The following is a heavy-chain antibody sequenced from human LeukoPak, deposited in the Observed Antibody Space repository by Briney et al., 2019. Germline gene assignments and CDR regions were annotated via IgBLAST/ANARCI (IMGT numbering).Heavy chain of an antibody. CDR1: GFTFSSYW. J-gene: IGHJ4*02. D-gene: IGHD6-19*01. V-gene: IGHV3-7*03. CDR2: IKQDGSEK. CDR3: AKLRSYSSGWYYFDY. Sequence: GGSLRLSCAASGFTFSSYWMSWVRQAPGKGLEWVANIKQDGSEKYYVDSVKGRFTISRDNAKNSLYLQMNSLRAEDTAVYYCAKLRSYSSGWYYFDYWGQGTLVTVSS.